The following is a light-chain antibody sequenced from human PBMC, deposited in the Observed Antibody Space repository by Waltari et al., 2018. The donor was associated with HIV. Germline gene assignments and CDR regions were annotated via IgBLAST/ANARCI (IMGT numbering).Light chain of an antibody. CDR2: GNT. V-gene: IGLV1-40*01. CDR3: HSYDNSLSASV. Sequence: QSVLTQPPSVSGAPGKRVTTSCSGTRPNIGARYEVHWYQQLPGTAPKLLSYGNTNRPSGVPDRFSAFKSGTSASLVITGLQAEDEADYYCHSYDNSLSASVFGGGTKLTVL. J-gene: IGLJ3*02. CDR1: RPNIGARYE.